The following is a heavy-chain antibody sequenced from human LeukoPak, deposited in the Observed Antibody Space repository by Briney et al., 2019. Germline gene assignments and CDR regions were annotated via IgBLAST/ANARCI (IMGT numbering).Heavy chain of an antibody. CDR3: ARGDDSGYYDYFDY. CDR1: GFTVDSNY. CDR2: IYTGGNT. D-gene: IGHD3-22*01. Sequence: PGGSLRLSCAASGFTVDSNYLSWVRQAPGKGLEWVSTIYTGGNTYYAASVKGRFTISRDLSKNTVFLHMNSLRAEDTAMYYCARGDDSGYYDYFDYWGQGALVTVSS. V-gene: IGHV3-53*01. J-gene: IGHJ4*02.